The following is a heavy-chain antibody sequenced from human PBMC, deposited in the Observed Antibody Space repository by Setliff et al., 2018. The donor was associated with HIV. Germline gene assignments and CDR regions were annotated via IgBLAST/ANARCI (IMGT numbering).Heavy chain of an antibody. V-gene: IGHV1-69*10. CDR2: IIPLVTIA. CDR1: GDTFSTYA. Sequence: GASVKVSCKASGDTFSTYAITWVRQAPGQGLEWMGGIIPLVTIANYAQEFQGRVRFTADKSTSTAYMELNSLRSDDTAVYYCARGRYGSGTYWGLYYYYYMDVWGKGTTVTVS. CDR3: ARGRYGSGTYWGLYYYYYMDV. D-gene: IGHD3-10*01. J-gene: IGHJ6*03.